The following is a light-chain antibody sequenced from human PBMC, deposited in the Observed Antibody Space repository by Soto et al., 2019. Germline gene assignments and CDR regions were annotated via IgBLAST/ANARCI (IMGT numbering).Light chain of an antibody. CDR3: QQYGSSPRYT. J-gene: IGKJ2*01. V-gene: IGKV3-20*01. CDR1: QSVRSSS. Sequence: EIVLTQSPGTLSLSPGERATLSCRASQSVRSSSLAWYQQKPGQAPRLLIYGASSRAIGIPDRFSGSGSGTDFSLTISRLEPEDFAVYYCQQYGSSPRYTFGQGTKLEIK. CDR2: GAS.